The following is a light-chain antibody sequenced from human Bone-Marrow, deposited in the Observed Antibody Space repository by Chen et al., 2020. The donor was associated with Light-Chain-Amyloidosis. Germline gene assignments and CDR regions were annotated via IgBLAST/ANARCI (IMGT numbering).Light chain of an antibody. J-gene: IGLJ3*02. V-gene: IGLV3-21*02. Sequence: SYVLTQPPPVSVAPGQPATIACGGNNIGSTSVHWYQQTPGQAPLLVVYDDSDRPSGIPERLSGSNSGNTATLTISRVEAGDEADYYCQVWDRSSDRPVFGGGTKLTVL. CDR1: NIGSTS. CDR3: QVWDRSSDRPV. CDR2: DDS.